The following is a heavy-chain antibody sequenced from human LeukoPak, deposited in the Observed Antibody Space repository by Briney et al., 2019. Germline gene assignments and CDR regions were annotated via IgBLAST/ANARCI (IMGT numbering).Heavy chain of an antibody. CDR2: ISSSSSYI. V-gene: IGHV3-21*01. J-gene: IGHJ4*02. D-gene: IGHD3-10*01. CDR1: VFTLSSST. CDR3: ASVRGY. Sequence: GGSLRLSCEASVFTLSSSTMNWVRQAPGKGLEWVSPISSSSSYIYYADSVKGRFTISSEKAKNSLYLKMNSLTADDTAVYYCASVRGYWGQGALVTVSS.